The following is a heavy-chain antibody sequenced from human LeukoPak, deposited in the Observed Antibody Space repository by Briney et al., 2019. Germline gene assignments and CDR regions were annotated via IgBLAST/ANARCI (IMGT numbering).Heavy chain of an antibody. V-gene: IGHV3-53*01. CDR1: GLTFSTNY. J-gene: IGHJ4*01. CDR2: ICSGGTT. CDR3: ARAPSFDH. Sequence: GGSLRLSCAASGLTFSTNYNSWVRQAPGNGQEWVSVICSGGTTYYADSVKGRFTISSDNSKSTLYRQMNNLSADDTSLYYCARAPSFDHWGHGTLVTVSS.